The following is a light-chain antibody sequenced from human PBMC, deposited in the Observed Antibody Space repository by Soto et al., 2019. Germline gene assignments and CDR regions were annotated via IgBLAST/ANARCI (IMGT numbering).Light chain of an antibody. V-gene: IGKV3-11*01. Sequence: EIVXXXSPAXXXLSPGERATXXXXXSQXXXXYLAWYQQKPDQAPRLLIYDASNRATGIPARFSGSGSGTDFTLTISSLEPEDFAVYYCHQRSTWPFTFGPGTKVDIK. CDR2: DAS. CDR3: HQRSTWPFT. J-gene: IGKJ3*01. CDR1: QXXXXY.